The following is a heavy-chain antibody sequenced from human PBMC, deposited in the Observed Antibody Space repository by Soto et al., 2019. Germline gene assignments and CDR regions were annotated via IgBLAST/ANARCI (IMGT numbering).Heavy chain of an antibody. CDR2: INSDGSST. CDR1: GFTFSSYW. J-gene: IGHJ6*02. D-gene: IGHD3-10*01. CDR3: ARVGGPRVRGGRLYYYGMDV. Sequence: GGSLRLSCAASGFTFSSYWMHWVRQAPGKGLVWVSRINSDGSSTSYADSVKGRFTISRDNAKNTLYLQMNSLRAEETAVYYCARVGGPRVRGGRLYYYGMDVWGQGTTVTVSS. V-gene: IGHV3-74*01.